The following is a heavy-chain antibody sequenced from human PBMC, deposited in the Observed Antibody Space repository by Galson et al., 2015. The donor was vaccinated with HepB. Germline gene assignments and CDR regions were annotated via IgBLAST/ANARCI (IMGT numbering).Heavy chain of an antibody. CDR2: IYYSGST. CDR3: ARHAKGVDLYGFDY. V-gene: IGHV4-31*03. J-gene: IGHJ4*02. Sequence: LSLTCTVSGGSISSGGYYWSWIRQHPGKGLEWIGYIYYSGSTYYNPSLKSRVTISVDTSKNQFSLKLSSVTAADTAVYYCARHAKGVDLYGFDYWGQGTLVTVSS. CDR1: GGSISSGGYY. D-gene: IGHD2/OR15-2a*01.